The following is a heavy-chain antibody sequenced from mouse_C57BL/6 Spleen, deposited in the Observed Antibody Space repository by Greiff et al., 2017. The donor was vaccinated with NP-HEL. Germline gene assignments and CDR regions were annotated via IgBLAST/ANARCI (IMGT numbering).Heavy chain of an antibody. Sequence: QVQLQQSGAELARPGASVKLSCKASGYTFTSYGISWVKQRTGQGLEWIGEIYPRSGNTYYNEKFKGKATLTADKSSSTAYMALRSLTSEDSAVYFCARDSSSLIFAYWGQGTLVTVSA. V-gene: IGHV1-81*01. J-gene: IGHJ3*01. D-gene: IGHD3-2*02. CDR2: IYPRSGNT. CDR3: ARDSSSLIFAY. CDR1: GYTFTSYG.